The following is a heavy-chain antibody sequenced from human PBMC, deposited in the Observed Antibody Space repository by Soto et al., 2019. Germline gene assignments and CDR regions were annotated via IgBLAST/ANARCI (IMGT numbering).Heavy chain of an antibody. CDR2: ISGSGDST. CDR3: AKDRHIVSPAPDY. CDR1: GFTFSNYA. D-gene: IGHD2-21*01. V-gene: IGHV3-23*01. Sequence: GGSLRLSCAASGFTFSNYAMSWVRQAPGKGLGWVSAISGSGDSTYYADSVEGRFTISRDNSKNTLYLQVSSLRAEDTAIYYCAKDRHIVSPAPDYWGQGTLVTVSS. J-gene: IGHJ4*02.